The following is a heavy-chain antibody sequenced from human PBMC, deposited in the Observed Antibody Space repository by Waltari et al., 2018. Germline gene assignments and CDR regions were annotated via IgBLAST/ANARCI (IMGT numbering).Heavy chain of an antibody. CDR3: ARDRGRGLYLES. CDR1: GDSMGNRDF. Sequence: QLQLQESGPGLVKPSGTLSLTCAVFGDSMGNRDFWSWVRQPPGKGLEWIGQVHSSGRTNYNPSFVSRVTVSVDTSTRQFSLKVTSATAADTAVYYCARDRGRGLYLESWGQGILVTVSP. V-gene: IGHV4-4*02. J-gene: IGHJ4*02. D-gene: IGHD2-15*01. CDR2: VHSSGRT.